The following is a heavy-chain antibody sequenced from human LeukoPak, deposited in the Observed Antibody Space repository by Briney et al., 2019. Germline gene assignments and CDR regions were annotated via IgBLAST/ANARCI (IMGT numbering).Heavy chain of an antibody. J-gene: IGHJ6*03. CDR3: ARADSSIAARLSRSSIFNYYYYMDV. Sequence: GGSLRLSCAASGFTFISYCMSWVRQAPGKGLEWVANISQDGSSKYYVDSVKGRFTISRDNAKNSLYLKMNSLRAEDTAVYYCARADSSIAARLSRSSIFNYYYYMDVWGKGTTVTVSS. D-gene: IGHD6-6*01. CDR2: ISQDGSSK. CDR1: GFTFISYC. V-gene: IGHV3-7*01.